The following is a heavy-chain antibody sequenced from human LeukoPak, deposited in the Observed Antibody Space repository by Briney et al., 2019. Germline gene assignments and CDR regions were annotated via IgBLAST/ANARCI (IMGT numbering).Heavy chain of an antibody. Sequence: SETLSLTCTVSGGSISSGSYYWSWIRQPAGKGLEWIGRIYTSGSTNYNPSLKSRVTISVDTSKNQFSLKLSSVTAADTAVYYCASGMVRGVIYYYYYMDVWGKGTTVTISS. D-gene: IGHD3-10*01. CDR1: GGSISSGSYY. CDR3: ASGMVRGVIYYYYYMDV. J-gene: IGHJ6*03. CDR2: IYTSGST. V-gene: IGHV4-61*02.